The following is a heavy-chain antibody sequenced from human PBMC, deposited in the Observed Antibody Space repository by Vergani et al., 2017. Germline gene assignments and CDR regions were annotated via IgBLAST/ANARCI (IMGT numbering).Heavy chain of an antibody. V-gene: IGHV1-69*02. CDR1: GGTFSSYT. Sequence: QVQLVQSGAEVKKPGSSVKVSCKASGGTFSSYTISWVRQAPGQGLEWMGRIIPILGIANYAQKFQGRVTITADKSTSTAYMELSSLRSEDTAVYYCARAIIRYCSSTSCLPGYWGQGTLVTVSS. J-gene: IGHJ4*02. CDR2: IIPILGIA. D-gene: IGHD2-2*01. CDR3: ARAIIRYCSSTSCLPGY.